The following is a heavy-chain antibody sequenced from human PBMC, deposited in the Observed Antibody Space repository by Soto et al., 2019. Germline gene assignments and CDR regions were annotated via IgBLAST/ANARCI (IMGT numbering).Heavy chain of an antibody. CDR3: ARVPVVVPVALGWFDP. D-gene: IGHD2-2*01. Sequence: SETLSLTCTISGGSISSGGYYWSWIRQHPGKGLEWIGYIYYSGSTYYNPSLKSRVTISVDTSKNQFSLKLSSVTAADTAVYYCARVPVVVPVALGWFDPWGQGTLVTVSS. J-gene: IGHJ5*02. CDR2: IYYSGST. V-gene: IGHV4-31*03. CDR1: GGSISSGGYY.